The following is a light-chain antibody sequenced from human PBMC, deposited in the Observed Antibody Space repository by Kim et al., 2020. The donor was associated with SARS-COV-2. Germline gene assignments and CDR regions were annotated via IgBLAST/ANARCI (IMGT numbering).Light chain of an antibody. Sequence: FQGVRATLSCRASESVSSNLAWYQQKPGQAPRLLIYGASTRATGIPARFSGSGSGTEFTLTISSLQSEDFAVYYCQQYHNWPPLTFGGGTKVDIK. CDR3: QQYHNWPPLT. V-gene: IGKV3-15*01. CDR1: ESVSSN. CDR2: GAS. J-gene: IGKJ4*01.